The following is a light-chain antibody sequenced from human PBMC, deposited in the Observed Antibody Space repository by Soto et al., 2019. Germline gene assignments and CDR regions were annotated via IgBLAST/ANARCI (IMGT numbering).Light chain of an antibody. V-gene: IGKV1-8*01. CDR3: QQRSNWPSLT. Sequence: AIRRTQSPSSFSASTGDRVTITCRASQGISSYLAWYQQKPGKASKLLIYAASTLQSGVPSRFSGSGSETDFTLTISSLEPEDSAVYYCQQRSNWPSLTFGGGTKVDIK. J-gene: IGKJ4*01. CDR1: QGISSY. CDR2: AAS.